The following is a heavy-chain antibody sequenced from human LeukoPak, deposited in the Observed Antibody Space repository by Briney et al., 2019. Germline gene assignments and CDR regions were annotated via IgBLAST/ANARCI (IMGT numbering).Heavy chain of an antibody. V-gene: IGHV3-20*04. CDR3: ATHSYYYGSGSYPHYLDY. D-gene: IGHD3-10*01. Sequence: TGGSLRLSCAASGFTFEDNGMSWVRQAPGKGLEWVSGLNWNGGGTGYADSVKGRFTISRDNARNSLYLQMNSLRTEDTALYYCATHSYYYGSGSYPHYLDYWGQGTLVTVSA. CDR2: LNWNGGGT. J-gene: IGHJ4*02. CDR1: GFTFEDNG.